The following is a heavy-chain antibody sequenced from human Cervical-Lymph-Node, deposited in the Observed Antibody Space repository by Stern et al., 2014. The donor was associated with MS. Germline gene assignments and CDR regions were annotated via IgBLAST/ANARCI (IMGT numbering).Heavy chain of an antibody. CDR2: IGSGGDT. CDR3: AREVEDSRSSGWHFDL. Sequence: VQLVESGGVLVQPGGSLRLSCAASGSTFSSYAMPWVRQAPGKRLEWVSAIGSGGDTYYSCSVKGRFTISRENAKNSLYLQMNSLRAGDTAVYYCAREVEDSRSSGWHFDLWGRGTLVTVSS. CDR1: GSTFSSYA. J-gene: IGHJ2*01. V-gene: IGHV3-13*01. D-gene: IGHD6-6*01.